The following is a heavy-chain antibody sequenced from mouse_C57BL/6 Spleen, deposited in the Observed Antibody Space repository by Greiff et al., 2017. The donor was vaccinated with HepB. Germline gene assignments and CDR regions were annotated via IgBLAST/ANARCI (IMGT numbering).Heavy chain of an antibody. D-gene: IGHD1-1*01. CDR1: GYTFTSYW. CDR3: ARAYYYGSSYWYFDV. J-gene: IGHJ1*03. V-gene: IGHV1-53*01. Sequence: QVQLKQPGTELVKPGASVKLSCKASGYTFTSYWMHWVKQRPGQGLEWIGNINPSNGGTNYNEKFNSKATLTVDKSSSTADMQLSSLTSEDSAVYYCARAYYYGSSYWYFDVWGTGTTVTVSS. CDR2: INPSNGGT.